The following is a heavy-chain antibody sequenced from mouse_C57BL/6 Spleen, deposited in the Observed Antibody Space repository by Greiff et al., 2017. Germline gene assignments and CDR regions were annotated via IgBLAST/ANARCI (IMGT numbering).Heavy chain of an antibody. D-gene: IGHD4-1*01. CDR2: IDPENGDT. V-gene: IGHV14-4*01. CDR3: TTSLGRGDY. CDR1: GFNIKDDY. Sequence: EVQLQQSGAELVRPGASVKLSCTASGFNIKDDYMHWVKQRPEQGLEWIGWIDPENGDTEYASKFQGKATITADTSSNTAYLQLSSLTSEDTAVYYCTTSLGRGDYWGQGTTLTVSS. J-gene: IGHJ2*01.